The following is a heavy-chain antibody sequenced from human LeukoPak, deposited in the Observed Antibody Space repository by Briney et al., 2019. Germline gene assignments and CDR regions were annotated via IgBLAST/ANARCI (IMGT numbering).Heavy chain of an antibody. Sequence: GRSLRLSCAASGFTFSSYGMHWVRQAPGKGLEWVAVIWYDGSNKYYADSVKGRFTISRDNAKNSLYLQMNSLRAEDTAVYYCARDQNIGSSWYYYYYGMDVWGQGTTVTVSS. CDR3: ARDQNIGSSWYYYYYGMDV. CDR1: GFTFSSYG. CDR2: IWYDGSNK. J-gene: IGHJ6*02. D-gene: IGHD6-13*01. V-gene: IGHV3-33*01.